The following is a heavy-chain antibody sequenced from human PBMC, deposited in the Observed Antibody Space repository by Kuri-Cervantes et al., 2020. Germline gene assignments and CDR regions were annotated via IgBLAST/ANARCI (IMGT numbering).Heavy chain of an antibody. Sequence: GSLRLSCAVSGYSISSGYYWSWIRQPPGKGLEWIGYIYYSGSTNYNPSLKSRVTISVDTSKNQFSLKLSSVTAADTAVYYCARENGYSGYGVYNYWGQGTLVTVSS. V-gene: IGHV4-61*01. CDR1: GYSISSGYY. J-gene: IGHJ4*02. D-gene: IGHD5-12*01. CDR2: IYYSGST. CDR3: ARENGYSGYGVYNY.